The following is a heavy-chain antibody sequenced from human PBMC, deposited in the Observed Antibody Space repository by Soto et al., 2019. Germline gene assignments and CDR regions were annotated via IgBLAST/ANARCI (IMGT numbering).Heavy chain of an antibody. J-gene: IGHJ6*02. Sequence: GVPLKNRRSVSEYSFTSHWVSWVLQMPGKGLDWMGRIDPSDSYTNYSPSFQGHVTISADKSISTAYLQWSSLKASDTAMYYCARHPAAGTSPYYYYYGMDVWGQGTTVTVSS. V-gene: IGHV5-10-1*01. CDR3: ARHPAAGTSPYYYYYGMDV. D-gene: IGHD6-13*01. CDR2: IDPSDSYT. CDR1: EYSFTSHW.